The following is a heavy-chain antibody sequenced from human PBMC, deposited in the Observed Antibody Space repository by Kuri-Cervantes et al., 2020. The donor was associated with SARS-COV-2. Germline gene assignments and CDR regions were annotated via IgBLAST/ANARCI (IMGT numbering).Heavy chain of an antibody. D-gene: IGHD3-22*01. CDR3: AREGYYDSSGYFDF. CDR1: GFTFSSYT. J-gene: IGHJ4*02. Sequence: GGSLRLLCAASGFTFSSYTMNWVRQAPGKGLEWVSYISSSSTIYYADSVKGRFTISRDNAKNSLYLQMNSLRDEDTAVYYCAREGYYDSSGYFDFWGQGTLVTVSS. V-gene: IGHV3-48*02. CDR2: ISSSSTI.